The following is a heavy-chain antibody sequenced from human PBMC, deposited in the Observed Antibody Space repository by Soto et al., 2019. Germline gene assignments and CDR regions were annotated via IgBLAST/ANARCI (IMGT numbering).Heavy chain of an antibody. CDR3: ATQEFRGTSGTN. J-gene: IGHJ4*02. Sequence: PGGSLRLSCAASGFAFNTFAMGWVRQDPGKGLEWVSLISGISRDTYYADSVRGRFTISRDNSKNTLYLQMNSLRDDDTAVYYCATQEFRGTSGTNWGQGTLVTVSS. D-gene: IGHD1-1*01. CDR2: ISGISRDT. CDR1: GFAFNTFA. V-gene: IGHV3-23*01.